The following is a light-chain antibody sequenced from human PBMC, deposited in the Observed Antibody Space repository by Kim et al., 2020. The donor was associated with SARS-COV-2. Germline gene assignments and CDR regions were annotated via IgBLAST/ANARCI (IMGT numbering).Light chain of an antibody. V-gene: IGKV2-30*01. Sequence: DVIMTQSPLSLPVTLGQPASISCRSSQSLVLSDGTTYLNWFHQRPGQSPRRLIYKVSNRDSGVPDRFSGSGSGTDFTLKISRVEAEDVGVYYCMYGTHWPPSFTFGGGTKVDIK. J-gene: IGKJ4*01. CDR3: MYGTHWPPSFT. CDR2: KVS. CDR1: QSLVLSDGTTY.